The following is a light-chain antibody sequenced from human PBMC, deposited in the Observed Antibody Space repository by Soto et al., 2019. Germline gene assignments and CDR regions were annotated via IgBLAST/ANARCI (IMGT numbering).Light chain of an antibody. CDR1: QTISSW. V-gene: IGKV1-5*03. Sequence: DIQMTQSPFTLSGSVGDRVTITCRASQTISSWLAWYKPKPGKAPKLLIYKASTLKSEVPSRFSGSGSGTEFTLTISSLQPDDFAAYYCLHYKSYSEAFGQGNKVDVK. CDR3: LHYKSYSEA. CDR2: KAS. J-gene: IGKJ1*01.